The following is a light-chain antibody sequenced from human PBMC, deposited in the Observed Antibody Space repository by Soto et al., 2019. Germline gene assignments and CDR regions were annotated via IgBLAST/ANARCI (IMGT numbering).Light chain of an antibody. CDR3: YSYAGRNIWV. CDR2: GVT. J-gene: IGLJ3*02. V-gene: IGLV2-8*01. CDR1: GSDIGAYNF. Sequence: QSALAQPPSASGSPGQSATISCTGSGSDIGAYNFVSWYQQHPGKAPTLMIFGVTERPSGVPDRFSGSKSGNTASLTVSGLQADDEAVYYCYSYAGRNIWVFGGGTKLTVL.